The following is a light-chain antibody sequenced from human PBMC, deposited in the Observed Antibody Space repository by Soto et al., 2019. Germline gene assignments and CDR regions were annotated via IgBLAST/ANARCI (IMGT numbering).Light chain of an antibody. CDR3: QQYNNWNVWT. CDR2: GAS. J-gene: IGKJ1*01. Sequence: IVISQAPATLSVSPGERATLSSRASQSVSSNFAWYEQNPGQAPRLLIYGASTMATSIPARFSGSVSGTEFTLTPSRLHSEDFAVYYCQQYNNWNVWTFGQGAKVDIK. CDR1: QSVSSN. V-gene: IGKV3-15*01.